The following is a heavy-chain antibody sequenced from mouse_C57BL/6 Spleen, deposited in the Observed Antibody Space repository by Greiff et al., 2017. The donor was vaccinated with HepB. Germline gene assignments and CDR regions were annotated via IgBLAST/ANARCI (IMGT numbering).Heavy chain of an antibody. J-gene: IGHJ1*03. CDR1: GYSFTDYN. CDR3: ARRGSYYGNYVWYFDV. V-gene: IGHV1-39*01. Sequence: EVQLVESGPELVKPGASVKISCKASGYSFTDYNMNWVKQSNGKSLEWIGVINPNYGTTSYNQKFKGKATLTVDQSSSTAYMQLNSLTSEDSAVYYCARRGSYYGNYVWYFDVWGTGTTVTVSS. D-gene: IGHD2-10*01. CDR2: INPNYGTT.